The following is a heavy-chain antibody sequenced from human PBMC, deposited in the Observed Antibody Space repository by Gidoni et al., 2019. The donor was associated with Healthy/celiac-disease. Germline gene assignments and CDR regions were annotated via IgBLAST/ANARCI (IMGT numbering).Heavy chain of an antibody. CDR2: IHHGGTT. CDR1: SGSISSPTW. CDR3: ATLYCSSGFCYRGPLGS. Sequence: QVQLQESGPGLVKPSGTLSLTCGVSSGSISSPTWWSWVRQPPGKGLEWIGEIHHGGTTSYNPSLESRVTISVDKSSNQFSLRLHSVTAADTAVYFCATLYCSSGFCYRGPLGSWGQGTLVTVSS. V-gene: IGHV4-4*02. D-gene: IGHD2-2*01. J-gene: IGHJ4*02.